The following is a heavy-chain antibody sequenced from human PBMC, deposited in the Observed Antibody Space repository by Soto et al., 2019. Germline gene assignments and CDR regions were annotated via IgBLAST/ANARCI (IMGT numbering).Heavy chain of an antibody. CDR2: IYYSGST. Sequence: SPTRCLPGGSIGTYSWHLLRPPRGKGLEWIGYIYYSGSTNYNPSLKSRVTISVDTSKNQFSLKLSSVTAADTAVYYCARVGDGYNPTRGWFDPWGQGSLVRVSS. J-gene: IGHJ5*02. V-gene: IGHV4-59*01. D-gene: IGHD5-12*01. CDR3: ARVGDGYNPTRGWFDP. CDR1: GGSIGTYS.